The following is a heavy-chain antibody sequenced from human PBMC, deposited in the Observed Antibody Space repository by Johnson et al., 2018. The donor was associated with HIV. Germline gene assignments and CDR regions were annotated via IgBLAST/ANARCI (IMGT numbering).Heavy chain of an antibody. CDR1: GFTFDDYT. CDR2: LSWDGGST. Sequence: VLLVESGGVVVQPGGSLRLSCAASGFTFDDYTMHWVRQAPGKGLEWVSLLSWDGGSTYYADSVKGRFTISRDNSKNSLYLQMNTLETEDTAVYHCARDSGPSDFWSGYRLVVAFNIWGQGTMVTVSS. V-gene: IGHV3-43*01. D-gene: IGHD3-3*01. CDR3: ARDSGPSDFWSGYRLVVAFNI. J-gene: IGHJ3*02.